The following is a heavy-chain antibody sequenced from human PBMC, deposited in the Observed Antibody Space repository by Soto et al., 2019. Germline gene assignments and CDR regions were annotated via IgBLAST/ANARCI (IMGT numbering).Heavy chain of an antibody. Sequence: TGGSLRLSCAASGFAFSSYGMHWVRQAPGKGLEWVAVIWYDGSNKYYADSVKGRFTISRDNSKNTLYLQMNSLRAEDTAVYYCARDIAVAVLRGMDVWGQGTTVTVSS. V-gene: IGHV3-33*01. CDR3: ARDIAVAVLRGMDV. CDR1: GFAFSSYG. CDR2: IWYDGSNK. J-gene: IGHJ6*02. D-gene: IGHD6-19*01.